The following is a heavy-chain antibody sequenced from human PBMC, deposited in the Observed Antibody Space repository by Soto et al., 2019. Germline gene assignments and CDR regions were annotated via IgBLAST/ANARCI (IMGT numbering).Heavy chain of an antibody. D-gene: IGHD1-1*01. V-gene: IGHV3-33*01. CDR2: IWYDGSNK. CDR1: GFTFSSYG. CDR3: ARDVGLQLERPEGYMDV. J-gene: IGHJ6*03. Sequence: GGSLRLSCAASGFTFSSYGMHWVRQAPGKGLEWVAVIWYDGSNKYYADSVKGRFTISRDNSKNTLYLQMNSLRAEDTAVYYCARDVGLQLERPEGYMDVWGKGTTVTVSS.